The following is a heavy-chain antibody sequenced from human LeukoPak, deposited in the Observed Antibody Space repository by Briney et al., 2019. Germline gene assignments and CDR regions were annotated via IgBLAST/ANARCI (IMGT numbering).Heavy chain of an antibody. V-gene: IGHV4-34*01. CDR3: ARGLMVRGVKVDY. J-gene: IGHJ4*02. CDR2: INHSGST. Sequence: SETLSLTCAVYGGSFSGYYWSWIRQPPGKGLEWIGEINHSGSTNYNPSLKSRVTISVDTSKNQFSLKLSSVTAADTAVYYCARGLMVRGVKVDYWGQGTLVTVSS. D-gene: IGHD3-10*01. CDR1: GGSFSGYY.